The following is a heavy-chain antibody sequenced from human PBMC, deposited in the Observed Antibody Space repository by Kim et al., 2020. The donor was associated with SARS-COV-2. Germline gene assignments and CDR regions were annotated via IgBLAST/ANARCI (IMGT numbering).Heavy chain of an antibody. Sequence: GGSLRLSCAASGFTFSSYAMHWVRQAPGKGLEWVAVISYDGSNKYYADSVKGRFTISRDNSKNTLYLQMNSLRAEDTAVYYCARKAAALGYWGQGTLVTVSS. CDR2: ISYDGSNK. D-gene: IGHD6-13*01. CDR3: ARKAAALGY. J-gene: IGHJ4*02. CDR1: GFTFSSYA. V-gene: IGHV3-30-3*01.